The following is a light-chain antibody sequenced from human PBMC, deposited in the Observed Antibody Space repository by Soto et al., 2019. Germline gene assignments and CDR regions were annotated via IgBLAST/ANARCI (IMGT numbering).Light chain of an antibody. V-gene: IGKV3-15*01. J-gene: IGKJ4*01. CDR1: QSVSSN. CDR2: GAS. Sequence: EIVMTQSPATLSVSPGGRATLSCRASQSVSSNLAWYQQKPGQAPRLLLYGASTRATGIPARFSGSGSGTEFTLTISSLQSEDFAVYDCQQYNNWPLTFGGGTKVEIK. CDR3: QQYNNWPLT.